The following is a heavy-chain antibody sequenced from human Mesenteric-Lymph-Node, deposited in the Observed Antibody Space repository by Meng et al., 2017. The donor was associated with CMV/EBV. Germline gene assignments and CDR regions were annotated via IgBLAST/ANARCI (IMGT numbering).Heavy chain of an antibody. V-gene: IGHV3-74*01. J-gene: IGHJ4*02. CDR3: ARRKYSSGWYSY. CDR2: INSDGSST. CDR1: GFTFSSYW. D-gene: IGHD6-19*01. Sequence: GESLKISCAASGFTFSSYWMHWVRQALGKGLVWVSRINSDGSSTSYADSVKGRFTISRDNAKNTLYLQMNSLRAEDTAVYCCARRKYSSGWYSYWGQGTLVTVSS.